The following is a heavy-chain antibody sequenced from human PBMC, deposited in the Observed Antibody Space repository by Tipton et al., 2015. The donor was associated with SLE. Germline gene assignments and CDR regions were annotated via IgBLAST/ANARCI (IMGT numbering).Heavy chain of an antibody. D-gene: IGHD2-8*01. J-gene: IGHJ3*01. CDR3: ARDRHDAPFDFDP. V-gene: IGHV4-59*11. CDR1: GGSISSHY. Sequence: TLSLTCTVSGGSISSHYWNWIRQPPGEGLEWIGYIYYSGSTNYNPSLRSRVTISVDTSKNQFSLRLNSVTAADTAVYYCARDRHDAPFDFDPWGQGTMVAVSS. CDR2: IYYSGST.